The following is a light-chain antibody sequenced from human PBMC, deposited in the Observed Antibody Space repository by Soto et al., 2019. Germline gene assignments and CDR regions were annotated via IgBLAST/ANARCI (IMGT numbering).Light chain of an antibody. CDR3: SSYAGSNRV. J-gene: IGLJ1*01. V-gene: IGLV2-8*01. Sequence: LTQPASLSGSPGQSITISCTGTSSDIGAYDYVSWFQQHPGKAPKLMIYEVSKRPSGVPDRFSGSKSGNTASLTVSGLQAEDEADYYCSSYAGSNRVFGTGTKVTVL. CDR2: EVS. CDR1: SSDIGAYDY.